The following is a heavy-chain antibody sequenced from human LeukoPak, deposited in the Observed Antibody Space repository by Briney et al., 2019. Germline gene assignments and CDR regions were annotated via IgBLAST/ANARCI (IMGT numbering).Heavy chain of an antibody. J-gene: IGHJ5*02. V-gene: IGHV1-18*01. CDR3: ARRLYWFDP. CDR2: ISVNNGNT. Sequence: ASVKVSCKASNYTFTSYGISRVRQAPGQGLEWMGWISVNNGNTKYAQKFQGRVTMTTDISTTTAYLELRSLTSDDTAIYYCARRLYWFDPWGQGTLVTVSS. CDR1: NYTFTSYG.